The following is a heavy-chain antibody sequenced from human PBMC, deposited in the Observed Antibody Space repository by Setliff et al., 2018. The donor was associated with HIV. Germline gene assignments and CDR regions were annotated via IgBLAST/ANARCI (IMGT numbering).Heavy chain of an antibody. V-gene: IGHV3-23*01. CDR2: ICGSDGAT. Sequence: PSETLSLTCTVSGGSISSSNYYWGWIRQAPGKGLEWISGICGSDGATYYADSVKGRFTISRDSSKSTLYLQMNGLRAEDTAVYYCAQDPRPDYTGQYFFFAYWGQGALVTVSS. CDR1: GGSISSSNYY. CDR3: AQDPRPDYTGQYFFFAY. D-gene: IGHD2-2*02. J-gene: IGHJ4*02.